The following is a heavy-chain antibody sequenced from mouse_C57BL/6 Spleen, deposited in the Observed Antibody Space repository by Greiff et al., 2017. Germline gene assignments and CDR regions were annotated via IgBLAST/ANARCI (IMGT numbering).Heavy chain of an antibody. D-gene: IGHD2-4*01. Sequence: EVMLVESGGGLVKPGGSLKLSCAASGFTFSDYGMHWVRQAPEKGLEWVAYISSGSSTIYYADTVKGRFTISRDNAKNTLFLKMASLRSEDTAMYYCARGYYDYEGYFDYWGQGTTLTVSS. J-gene: IGHJ2*01. V-gene: IGHV5-17*01. CDR1: GFTFSDYG. CDR2: ISSGSSTI. CDR3: ARGYYDYEGYFDY.